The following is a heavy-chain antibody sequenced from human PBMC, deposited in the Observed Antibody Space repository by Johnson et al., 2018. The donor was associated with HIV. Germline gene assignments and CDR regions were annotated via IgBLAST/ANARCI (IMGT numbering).Heavy chain of an antibody. J-gene: IGHJ3*02. CDR1: GFTVSSNY. CDR2: IYSGGST. CDR3: AWEGGYSSSWYGGYGREDAFDI. Sequence: VQLVESGGGLVQPGGSLRLSCAASGFTVSSNYMSWVRQAPGKGLEWVSVIYSGGSTYYADSVKGRFTISRDNSKNTLYLQMNSLRAEDTAVYYCAWEGGYSSSWYGGYGREDAFDIWCQGTMVTVSS. V-gene: IGHV3-66*01. D-gene: IGHD6-13*01.